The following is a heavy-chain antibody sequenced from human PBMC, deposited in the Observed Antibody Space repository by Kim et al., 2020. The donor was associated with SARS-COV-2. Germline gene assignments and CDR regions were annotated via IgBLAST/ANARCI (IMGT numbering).Heavy chain of an antibody. CDR2: IYPGDSDT. D-gene: IGHD3-10*01. Sequence: GESLKISCKGSGYRFTSYWIGWVRQMPGKGLEWMGIIYPGDSDTRYSPSFQGQVTISADKSISTAYLQWSSLKASDTAMYYCARHTYYYGSGSYYTGGMDVWGQGTTVTVSS. CDR1: GYRFTSYW. V-gene: IGHV5-51*01. CDR3: ARHTYYYGSGSYYTGGMDV. J-gene: IGHJ6*02.